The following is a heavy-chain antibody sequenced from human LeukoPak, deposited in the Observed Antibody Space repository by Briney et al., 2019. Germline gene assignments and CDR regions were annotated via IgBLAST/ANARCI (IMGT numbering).Heavy chain of an antibody. J-gene: IGHJ6*02. Sequence: GASVKVSCKASGYTFTSYYMHWVRQAPGQGLEWMGWISAYNGNTNYAQKLQGRVTMTTDTSTSTAYMELRSLRSDDTAVYYCARDMLRFLEWSLVRGNGMDVWGQGTTVTVSS. CDR3: ARDMLRFLEWSLVRGNGMDV. D-gene: IGHD3-3*01. CDR1: GYTFTSYY. V-gene: IGHV1-18*04. CDR2: ISAYNGNT.